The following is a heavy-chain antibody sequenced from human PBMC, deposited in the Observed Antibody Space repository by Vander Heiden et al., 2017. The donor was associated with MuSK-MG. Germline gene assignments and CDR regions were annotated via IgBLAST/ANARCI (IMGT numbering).Heavy chain of an antibody. Sequence: EVQLVESGGGSVKPGGSLRLSCAASGFTFSHAWMSWVRQAPGKGLEWVGRIKSKTDGGTTDYAAPVKGRFTISRDDSKNTLYLQMNSLKTEDTAVYYCTTDKGHYYDSSRHWGQGTLVTVSS. D-gene: IGHD3-22*01. CDR1: GFTFSHAW. CDR3: TTDKGHYYDSSRH. V-gene: IGHV3-15*01. J-gene: IGHJ4*02. CDR2: IKSKTDGGTT.